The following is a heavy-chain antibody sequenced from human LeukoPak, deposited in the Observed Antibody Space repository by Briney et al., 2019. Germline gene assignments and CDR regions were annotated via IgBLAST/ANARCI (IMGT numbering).Heavy chain of an antibody. J-gene: IGHJ4*02. CDR2: INPSGGST. Sequence: GASVKVSCKASGYTFTSYYMHWVRQAPGQGLEWMGIINPSGGSTSYAQKFQGRVTVTRDTSTSTVYMELSSLRSEDTAVYYCARGYCSGGSCYTIDFWSQGTLVTVSS. D-gene: IGHD2-15*01. V-gene: IGHV1-46*01. CDR1: GYTFTSYY. CDR3: ARGYCSGGSCYTIDF.